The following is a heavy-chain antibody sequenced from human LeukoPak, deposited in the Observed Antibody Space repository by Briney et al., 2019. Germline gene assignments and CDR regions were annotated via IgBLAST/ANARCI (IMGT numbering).Heavy chain of an antibody. CDR1: GFTFGEYS. CDR2: IRSKAYGGTT. CDR3: ASRSGRQWLPYFDY. V-gene: IGHV3-49*04. D-gene: IGHD1-26*01. Sequence: PGGSLRLSCTSSGFTFGEYSMTWVRQAPGKGLEWVGFIRSKAYGGTTEYAASVKGRFTISRDDSKSIAYLQINSLRTEDTAVYHCASRSGRQWLPYFDYWGQGTLVTVSS. J-gene: IGHJ4*02.